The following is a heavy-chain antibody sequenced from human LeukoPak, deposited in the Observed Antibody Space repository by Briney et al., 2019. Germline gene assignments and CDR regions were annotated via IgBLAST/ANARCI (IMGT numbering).Heavy chain of an antibody. CDR1: GFTFSNAW. J-gene: IGHJ4*02. Sequence: PGGSLRLSCAASGFTFSNAWMSWVRQAPGKGLEWVGRIKSKTDGGTTDYAAPVKGRFTISRDDSKNTLYLQMNSLKTEDTAVYYCTTDLELVNYYDSSGYYYWGQGTLVTVSS. CDR3: TTDLELVNYYDSSGYYY. V-gene: IGHV3-15*01. CDR2: IKSKTDGGTT. D-gene: IGHD3-22*01.